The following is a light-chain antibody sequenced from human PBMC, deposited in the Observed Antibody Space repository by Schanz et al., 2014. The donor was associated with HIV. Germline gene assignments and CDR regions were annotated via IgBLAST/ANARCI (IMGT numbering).Light chain of an antibody. J-gene: IGLJ2*01. V-gene: IGLV1-40*01. CDR2: GNT. CDR1: RSNIGAGYD. Sequence: QSVLTQPPSVSGAPGQRVTISYTGSRSNIGAGYDVHWYQQLPGTAPKLLIYGNTNRPSGVPDRFSGSKSGTSASLAITGLQPEDEADYYCQSYDNTLSGPVVFGGGTKLT. CDR3: QSYDNTLSGPVV.